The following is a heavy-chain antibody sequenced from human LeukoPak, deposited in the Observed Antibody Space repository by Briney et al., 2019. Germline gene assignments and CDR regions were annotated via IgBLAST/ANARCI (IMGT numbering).Heavy chain of an antibody. Sequence: GGSLRLSCAASGFTFSSYAMSWVRQAPGKGLEWVSAISGSGGSTYYADSVKGRFTISRDNAKNSLYLQMNSLRAEDTAVYYCARDGSRGNLVTAPDFWGQGTLVTVSS. D-gene: IGHD2-21*02. CDR1: GFTFSSYA. CDR3: ARDGSRGNLVTAPDF. V-gene: IGHV3-23*01. J-gene: IGHJ4*02. CDR2: ISGSGGST.